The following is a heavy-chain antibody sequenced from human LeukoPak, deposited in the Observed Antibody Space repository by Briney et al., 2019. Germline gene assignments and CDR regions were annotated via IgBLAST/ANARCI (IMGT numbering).Heavy chain of an antibody. J-gene: IGHJ4*02. CDR1: GFTVSSNY. D-gene: IGHD3/OR15-3a*01. V-gene: IGHV3-66*01. CDR2: TYSGRSR. CDR3: ARAFSTRAFDY. Sequence: VGSLRLSCAASGFTVSSNYMSLVRQAPGNGLEWVSVTYSGRSRYYADSVKGRFTISRHNSKNTLYLQMNSLRAEDTAVYYCARAFSTRAFDYWGQGTLVTVSS.